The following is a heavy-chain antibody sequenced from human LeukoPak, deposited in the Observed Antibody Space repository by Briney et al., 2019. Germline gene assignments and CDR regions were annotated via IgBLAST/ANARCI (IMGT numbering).Heavy chain of an antibody. V-gene: IGHV4-39*07. CDR2: INHSGST. Sequence: SETLSLTCTVSGGSISSGSYYWSWIRQPPGKGLEWIGEINHSGSTNYNPSLKSRVTISVDTSKNQFSLKLSSVTAADTAVYYCARGPRGDYYDSSGRYYFDYWGQGTLVTVSS. J-gene: IGHJ4*02. CDR1: GGSISSGSYY. CDR3: ARGPRGDYYDSSGRYYFDY. D-gene: IGHD3-22*01.